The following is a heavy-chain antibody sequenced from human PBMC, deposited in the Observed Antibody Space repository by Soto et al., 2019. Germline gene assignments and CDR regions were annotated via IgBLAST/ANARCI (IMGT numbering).Heavy chain of an antibody. D-gene: IGHD6-13*01. J-gene: IGHJ4*02. Sequence: QVQLQESGPGLVKPSGTLSLTCAVSGGSISSSNWWSWVRQPPGKGLEWIGEIYHSGSTNYNPSLKGXXTXSXXKPKNQFSLKLSSVTAADTAVYYCARRSSSWYFDYWGQGTLVTVSS. CDR2: IYHSGST. CDR3: ARRSSSWYFDY. V-gene: IGHV4-4*02. CDR1: GGSISSSNW.